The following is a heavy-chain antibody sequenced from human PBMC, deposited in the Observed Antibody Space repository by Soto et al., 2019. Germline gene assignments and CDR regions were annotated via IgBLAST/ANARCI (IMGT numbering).Heavy chain of an antibody. Sequence: ASDTPSLTCTVSGASISSSSYYWGWIRKPPGKGLEWIGSIYYSGSTYYNPSLKSRVTISVDTSKNQFSLKLSSVTAADTAVYYCARLGPGYSYGSYYFDYWGQGTLVTVS. CDR3: ARLGPGYSYGSYYFDY. V-gene: IGHV4-39*01. D-gene: IGHD5-18*01. CDR1: GASISSSSYY. J-gene: IGHJ4*02. CDR2: IYYSGST.